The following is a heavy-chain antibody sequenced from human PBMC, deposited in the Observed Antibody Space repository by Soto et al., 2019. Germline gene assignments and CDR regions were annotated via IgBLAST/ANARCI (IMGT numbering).Heavy chain of an antibody. CDR2: IVVGSGNT. Sequence: AASVKVSCKASGFTFTSSAVQWVRQARGQRLEWIGWIVVGSGNTNYAQKFQERVTITRDMSTSTAYMELSSLRSEDTAVYYCAADPGITIFGVVTLKYYYYGMDVWGQGTTVTVSS. J-gene: IGHJ6*02. V-gene: IGHV1-58*01. CDR3: AADPGITIFGVVTLKYYYYGMDV. D-gene: IGHD3-3*01. CDR1: GFTFTSSA.